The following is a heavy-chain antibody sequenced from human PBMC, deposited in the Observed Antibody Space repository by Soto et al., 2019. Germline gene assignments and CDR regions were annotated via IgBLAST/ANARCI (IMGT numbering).Heavy chain of an antibody. CDR3: AKFGMATTKRSPPYYIDY. D-gene: IGHD1-1*01. CDR1: GFTFSSYA. CDR2: ISGSGGAT. V-gene: IGHV3-23*01. Sequence: GGSLRLSCAASGFTFSSYAMSWVRQAPGKGLEWVSSISGSGGATYYADSVKGRFTFSRDNSKNTLYLQMNSLRAEDTAVYYCAKFGMATTKRSPPYYIDYWGQGALVTVSS. J-gene: IGHJ4*02.